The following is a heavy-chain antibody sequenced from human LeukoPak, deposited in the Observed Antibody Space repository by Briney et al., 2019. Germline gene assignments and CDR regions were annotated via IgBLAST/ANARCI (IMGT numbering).Heavy chain of an antibody. CDR1: GFTFSSYS. D-gene: IGHD3-22*01. J-gene: IGHJ3*02. Sequence: GGSLRLSCAASGFTFSSYSMNWVRQAPGKGLEWVSSISSSSSYIYYADSVKGRFTISRDNAKNSLYLQMNSLRDEDTAVYYCARDPNPNYYDSSGYRGGYAFDIWGQGTMVTVSS. CDR2: ISSSSSYI. CDR3: ARDPNPNYYDSSGYRGGYAFDI. V-gene: IGHV3-21*01.